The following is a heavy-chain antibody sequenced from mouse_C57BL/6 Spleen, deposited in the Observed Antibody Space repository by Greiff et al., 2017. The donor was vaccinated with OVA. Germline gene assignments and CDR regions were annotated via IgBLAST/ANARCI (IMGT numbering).Heavy chain of an antibody. CDR2: INPSDGGT. J-gene: IGHJ2*01. CDR3: ARGWVFDY. D-gene: IGHD3-3*01. CDR1: GFTFTSYW. V-gene: IGHV1-53*01. Sequence: QVQLMQPGTVLVKPGASVTLSCKASGFTFTSYWMHWVKQRPGQGLEWIGNINPSDGGTNYNEKFKGKATLTVDKSSITAYMHLSSLTSEDSAVYYSARGWVFDYWGQGTTLTVSA.